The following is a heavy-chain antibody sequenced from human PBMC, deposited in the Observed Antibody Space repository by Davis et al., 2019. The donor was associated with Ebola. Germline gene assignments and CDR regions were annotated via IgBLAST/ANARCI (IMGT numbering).Heavy chain of an antibody. V-gene: IGHV3-33*01. CDR2: IWYDGSNK. D-gene: IGHD2-2*01. CDR3: ARVPSVVGGMDV. Sequence: GESLKISCAASGFTFSSYGMHWVRQAPGKGLEWVAVIWYDGSNKYYADSVKGRFTISRDNSKNTLYLQMNSLRAEDTAVYYCARVPSVVGGMDVWGQGATVTVSS. CDR1: GFTFSSYG. J-gene: IGHJ6*02.